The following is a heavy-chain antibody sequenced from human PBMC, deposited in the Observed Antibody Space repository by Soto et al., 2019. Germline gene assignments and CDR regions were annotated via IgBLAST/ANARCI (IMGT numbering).Heavy chain of an antibody. D-gene: IGHD3-9*01. J-gene: IGHJ4*02. CDR1: GFTFSSYS. CDR2: ISSSSSYI. V-gene: IGHV3-21*01. Sequence: EVQLVESGGGLVKPGGSLRLSCAASGFTFSSYSMNWVRQAPGKGLEWVSSISSSSSYIYYADSVKGRFTISRDNAKNSLYLQMNSLRAEDTAVYYCASLNDILTGYIAYWGQGTLVTVSS. CDR3: ASLNDILTGYIAY.